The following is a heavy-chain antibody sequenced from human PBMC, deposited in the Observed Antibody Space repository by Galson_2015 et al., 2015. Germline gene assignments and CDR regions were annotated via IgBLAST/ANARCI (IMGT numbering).Heavy chain of an antibody. CDR1: GYTFTSYG. CDR3: ARGGGITIFGVDRSTHDY. CDR2: ISAYNGNT. Sequence: SVKVSCKASGYTFTSYGISWVRQAPGQGLEWMGWISAYNGNTNYAQKLQGRVTMTTDTSTSTAYMELRSLRSDDTAVYYCARGGGITIFGVDRSTHDYWGQGTLVTVSS. D-gene: IGHD3-3*01. V-gene: IGHV1-18*01. J-gene: IGHJ4*02.